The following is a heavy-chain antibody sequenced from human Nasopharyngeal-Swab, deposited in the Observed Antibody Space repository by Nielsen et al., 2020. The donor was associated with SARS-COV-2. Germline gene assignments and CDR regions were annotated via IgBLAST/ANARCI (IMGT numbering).Heavy chain of an antibody. CDR2: ISGYNGNT. Sequence: ASVKVSCKASGLNFRSFGFTWVRQAPGQGLELLGWISGYNGNTQDARDFLRRVTLTTDTSTSTVYLELRRLTSDDTAVYYRARDLFGTPPVAALDLWGQGTLVTVSS. V-gene: IGHV1-18*01. J-gene: IGHJ4*02. CDR3: ARDLFGTPPVAALDL. D-gene: IGHD2-15*01. CDR1: GLNFRSFG.